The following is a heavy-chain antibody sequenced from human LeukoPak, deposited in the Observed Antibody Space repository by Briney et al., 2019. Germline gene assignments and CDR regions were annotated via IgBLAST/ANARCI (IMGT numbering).Heavy chain of an antibody. CDR3: ARLGYCSSTSCHPLFDY. Sequence: SETLSLTCTVSGGSISSYYWSWIRQPPGKGLEWIGYIYYSGSTNYNPSLKSRVTISVDTSKNQFSLKLSSVTAADTAVYYCARLGYCSSTSCHPLFDYWGQGTLVTVSS. V-gene: IGHV4-59*12. D-gene: IGHD2-2*01. CDR2: IYYSGST. CDR1: GGSISSYY. J-gene: IGHJ4*02.